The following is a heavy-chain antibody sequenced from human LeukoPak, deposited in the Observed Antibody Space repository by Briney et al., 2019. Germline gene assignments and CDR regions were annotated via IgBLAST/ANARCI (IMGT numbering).Heavy chain of an antibody. J-gene: IGHJ4*02. CDR2: IYYSGST. CDR1: GGSISSYY. V-gene: IGHV4-59*01. Sequence: SETLSLTCTVSGGSISSYYWSWIRQPPGKGLEWIGYIYYSGSTNYNPSLKSRVTISVDTSKNQFSLKLSFVTAADTAVYYCARVRSGSGSYVDYWGQGTLVTVSS. D-gene: IGHD3-10*01. CDR3: ARVRSGSGSYVDY.